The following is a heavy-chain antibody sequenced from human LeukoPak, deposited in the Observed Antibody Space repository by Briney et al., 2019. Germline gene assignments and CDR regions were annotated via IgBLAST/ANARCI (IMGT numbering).Heavy chain of an antibody. D-gene: IGHD6-19*01. Sequence: TSETLSLTCTASGGSISSGSYYWSWIRQPAGKGLEWIGRIYTSGSTNYNPSLKSRVTISIITSKNQFSLKLRSVTATDTALYYCARRIAVTGSFDYWGQGTLVTVSS. CDR1: GGSISSGSYY. V-gene: IGHV4-61*02. CDR3: ARRIAVTGSFDY. CDR2: IYTSGST. J-gene: IGHJ4*02.